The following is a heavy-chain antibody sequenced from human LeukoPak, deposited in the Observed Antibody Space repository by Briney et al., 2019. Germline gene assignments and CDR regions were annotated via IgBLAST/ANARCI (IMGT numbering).Heavy chain of an antibody. CDR1: GYTFTSYG. J-gene: IGHJ5*02. CDR3: ARDPYEDYYDSSGYYSNWFDP. V-gene: IGHV1-18*01. Sequence: ASVKVSCKASGYTFTSYGISWVRQAPGQGLEWMGWISAYNGNTNYAQKLQGRVTMTTDTSTSTAYMELRSLRSDDTAVYYCARDPYEDYYDSSGYYSNWFDPWGQGTLVTVSS. CDR2: ISAYNGNT. D-gene: IGHD3-22*01.